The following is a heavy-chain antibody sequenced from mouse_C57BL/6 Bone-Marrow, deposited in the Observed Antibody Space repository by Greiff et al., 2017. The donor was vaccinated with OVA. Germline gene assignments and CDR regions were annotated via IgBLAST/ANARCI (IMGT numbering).Heavy chain of an antibody. CDR2: INSNNGGT. CDR1: GYTFTDYN. V-gene: IGHV1-18*01. Sequence: EVKLMESGPELAKPGASVKIPCKASGYTFTDYNMDWVKQSHGKSLEWIGDINSNNGGTIYNQKFKGKATLTVDKSSSTAYMELRSLTSEDTAVYYCARGGYCDYDGGAWFAYWGQGTLVTVSA. D-gene: IGHD2-4*01. J-gene: IGHJ3*01. CDR3: ARGGYCDYDGGAWFAY.